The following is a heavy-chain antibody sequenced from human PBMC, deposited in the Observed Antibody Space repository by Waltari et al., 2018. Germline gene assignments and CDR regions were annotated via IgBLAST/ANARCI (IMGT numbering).Heavy chain of an antibody. CDR3: ARDRDYYGTIDY. Sequence: EVQLVESGGGLVQPGRSLRLSCAASGFTFDDYAMHWVRQAPGKGLEWVSGISWNSGSIGYADSVKGRFTISRDNAKNSLYLQMNSLRAEDTAVYYCARDRDYYGTIDYWGQGTLVTVSS. CDR1: GFTFDDYA. V-gene: IGHV3-9*01. CDR2: ISWNSGSI. D-gene: IGHD3-10*01. J-gene: IGHJ4*02.